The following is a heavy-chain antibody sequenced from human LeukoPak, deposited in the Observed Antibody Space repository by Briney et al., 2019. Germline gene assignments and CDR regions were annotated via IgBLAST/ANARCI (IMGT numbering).Heavy chain of an antibody. Sequence: PVKVSCKASGGTFSSYAISWVRQAPGQGLEWMGGIIPIFGTANYAQKFQGRVTITADKSTSTAYMELSSLRSEDTAVYYCAREGTGSSLSEYFQHRGQGTLVTVSS. D-gene: IGHD3-10*01. CDR1: GGTFSSYA. V-gene: IGHV1-69*06. CDR3: AREGTGSSLSEYFQH. CDR2: IIPIFGTA. J-gene: IGHJ1*01.